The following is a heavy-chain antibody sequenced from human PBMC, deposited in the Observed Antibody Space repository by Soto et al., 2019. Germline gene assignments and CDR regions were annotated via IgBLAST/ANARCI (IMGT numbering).Heavy chain of an antibody. D-gene: IGHD1-20*01. CDR1: GFTFSSYA. CDR3: VKITITGTSSGY. CDR2: ISSDGVYT. Sequence: GGSLRLSFSASGFTFSSYAMHWLRQAPGKGLQYISAISSDGVYTYYADSVKGRFTISRDNSKNTLYLQMSSLRAEDTAVYYCVKITITGTSSGYWGQGT. J-gene: IGHJ4*02. V-gene: IGHV3-64D*06.